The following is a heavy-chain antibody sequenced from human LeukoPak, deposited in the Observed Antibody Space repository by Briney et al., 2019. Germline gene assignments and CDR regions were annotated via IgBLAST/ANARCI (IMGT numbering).Heavy chain of an antibody. CDR2: VDPEDGET. V-gene: IGHV1-69-2*01. D-gene: IGHD3-10*01. J-gene: IGHJ4*02. CDR3: ATDPEVLAMVRGVIITQRGN. CDR1: GCTFTDYY. Sequence: ASVKVSYKVSGCTFTDYYMHWVQQAPGKGLEWMGLVDPEDGETIYAEKFQGRVTITADTSTDTAYTELSSLRSEDTAVYYCATDPEVLAMVRGVIITQRGNWGQGTLVTVSS.